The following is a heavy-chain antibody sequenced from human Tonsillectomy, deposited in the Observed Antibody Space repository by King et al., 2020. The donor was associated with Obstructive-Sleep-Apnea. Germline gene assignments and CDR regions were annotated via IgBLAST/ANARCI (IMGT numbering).Heavy chain of an antibody. Sequence: QLVQSGAGVKKPGASVKVSCKASGYTFTSYDINWVRQATGQGLEWMGWMNPNSGNKGIAQKFQGRVTMTRNTSISTAYMELSSLRSEDTAVYYCARGMVRGAAFDPWGQGTLVTVSS. CDR2: MNPNSGNK. CDR3: ARGMVRGAAFDP. J-gene: IGHJ5*02. V-gene: IGHV1-8*01. D-gene: IGHD3-10*01. CDR1: GYTFTSYD.